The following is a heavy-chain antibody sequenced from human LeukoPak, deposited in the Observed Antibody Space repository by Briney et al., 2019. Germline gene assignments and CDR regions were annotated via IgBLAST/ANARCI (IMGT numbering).Heavy chain of an antibody. CDR3: AREWGAVAGAYYYYYYMDV. D-gene: IGHD6-19*01. J-gene: IGHJ6*03. CDR2: INTNTGNP. Sequence: ASVKVSCKASGGTFSSYAISWVRQAPGQGLEWMGWINTNTGNPTYAQGFTGRFVFSLDTSVSTAYLQISSLKAEDTAVYYCAREWGAVAGAYYYYYYMDVWGKGTTVTVSS. V-gene: IGHV7-4-1*02. CDR1: GGTFSSYA.